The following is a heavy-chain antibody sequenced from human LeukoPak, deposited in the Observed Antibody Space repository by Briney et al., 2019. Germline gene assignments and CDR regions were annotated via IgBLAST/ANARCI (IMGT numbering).Heavy chain of an antibody. D-gene: IGHD3-22*01. CDR1: GYSFTSYW. CDR3: ARSSTYYYDSSGYYLPH. J-gene: IGHJ4*02. Sequence: GESLKISCKGSGYSFTSYWIGWVRQMPGKGLEWVGIIYPGDSDTRYSPSFQGQVIISADKPISTAYLQWSSLKASDTAMYYCARSSTYYYDSSGYYLPHWGQGTLVTVSS. CDR2: IYPGDSDT. V-gene: IGHV5-51*04.